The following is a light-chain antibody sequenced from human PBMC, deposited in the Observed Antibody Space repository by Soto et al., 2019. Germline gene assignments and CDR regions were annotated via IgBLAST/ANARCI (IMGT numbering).Light chain of an antibody. CDR3: QQYGSSPPRT. CDR1: QSVSNYF. CDR2: VSS. Sequence: EMVLTKSPGILSFSPGERATLSCRASQSVSNYFLAWYQQKPCQAPRLLIYVSSTRATDVPDRFSGSGSGADCTLSISRLEPEDFAVYYCQQYGSSPPRTFGQGTQVDMK. V-gene: IGKV3-20*01. J-gene: IGKJ1*01.